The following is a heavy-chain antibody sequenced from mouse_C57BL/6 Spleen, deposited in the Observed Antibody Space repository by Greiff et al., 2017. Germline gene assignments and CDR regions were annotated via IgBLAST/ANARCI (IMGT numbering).Heavy chain of an antibody. V-gene: IGHV14-4*01. CDR3: TRSSSYWYFDV. Sequence: EVQLQQSGAELVRPGASVKLSCTASGFNIKDDYMHWVKQRPEQGLEWIGWIDPENGDTEYASKFQGKATITADTSSNTAYLQLSSLTSEDTAVYYCTRSSSYWYFDVWGTVPTVTVSS. CDR1: GFNIKDDY. CDR2: IDPENGDT. D-gene: IGHD1-1*01. J-gene: IGHJ1*03.